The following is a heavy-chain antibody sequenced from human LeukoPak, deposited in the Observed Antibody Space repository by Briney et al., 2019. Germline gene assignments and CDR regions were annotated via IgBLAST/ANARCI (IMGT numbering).Heavy chain of an antibody. J-gene: IGHJ4*02. V-gene: IGHV3-23*01. Sequence: PGGSLRLSCGASGFTFSNYAMNRVRQVPGKGLEWLSGISRRGDTTYYTDSVKGRFTISRDNSNNTLYLQMNTLRADDTAVYYCSKATGPNSFRYIEYWGQGTLVTVSS. CDR1: GFTFSNYA. CDR2: ISRRGDTT. CDR3: SKATGPNSFRYIEY. D-gene: IGHD3-9*01.